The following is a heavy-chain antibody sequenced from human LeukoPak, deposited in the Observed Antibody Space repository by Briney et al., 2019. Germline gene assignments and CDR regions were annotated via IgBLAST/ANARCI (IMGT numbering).Heavy chain of an antibody. D-gene: IGHD2-15*01. CDR1: GYTFQTYW. J-gene: IGHJ4*02. Sequence: GESLQISCKASGYTFQTYWIGWVRQLPRKGPEWMGIIYPGDSDTRYSPSFQDQVIFSVDKSITTAYLQWTSLRASDTATYYCARPSDWNSGYCSGGSCPPHYWGQGTLVTVSS. V-gene: IGHV5-51*01. CDR3: ARPSDWNSGYCSGGSCPPHY. CDR2: IYPGDSDT.